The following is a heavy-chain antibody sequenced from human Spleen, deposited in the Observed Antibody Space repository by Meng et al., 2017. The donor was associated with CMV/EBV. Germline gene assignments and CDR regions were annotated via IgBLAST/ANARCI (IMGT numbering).Heavy chain of an antibody. V-gene: IGHV1-18*04. CDR3: ARDGDRHTEGYNWFDP. Sequence: ASVKVSCKASGYTFTSYYMHWVRQAPGQGLEWMGWISAYNGNTNYAQKLQGRVTMTTDTSTSTAYMELRSLRSDDTAVYYCARDGDRHTEGYNWFDPWGQGTLVTVSS. D-gene: IGHD3-10*01. CDR1: GYTFTSYY. CDR2: ISAYNGNT. J-gene: IGHJ5*02.